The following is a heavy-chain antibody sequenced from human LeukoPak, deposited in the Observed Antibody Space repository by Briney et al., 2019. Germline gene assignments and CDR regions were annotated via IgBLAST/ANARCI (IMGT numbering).Heavy chain of an antibody. CDR2: IRYDGSNK. D-gene: IGHD6-13*01. CDR3: AKERSSSWYSNYFDY. CDR1: GLTLSSYG. J-gene: IGHJ4*02. V-gene: IGHV3-30*02. Sequence: GGSLRLSRAASGLTLSSYGMHWVRQAPGKGLEGVAFIRYDGSNKYYADSVKGRFTISRDNSKHTLYLQMNSLRAEDTAVYYCAKERSSSWYSNYFDYWGQGTLVTVSS.